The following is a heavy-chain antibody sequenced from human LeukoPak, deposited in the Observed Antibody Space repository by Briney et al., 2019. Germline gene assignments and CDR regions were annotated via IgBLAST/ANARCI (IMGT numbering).Heavy chain of an antibody. J-gene: IGHJ6*02. V-gene: IGHV1-8*01. CDR2: MNPNSGNT. CDR3: AVYSSSSPWLMDV. D-gene: IGHD6-6*01. CDR1: GYTFTSYD. Sequence: GAPVKVSCKASGYTFTSYDINWVRQATGQGLEWMEWMNPNSGNTGYAQKFQGRVTMTRNTSISTAYMELSSLRSEDTAVYYGAVYSSSSPWLMDVWGQGTTVTVSS.